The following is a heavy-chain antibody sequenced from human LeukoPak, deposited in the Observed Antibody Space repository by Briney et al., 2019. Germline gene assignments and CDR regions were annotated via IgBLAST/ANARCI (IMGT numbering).Heavy chain of an antibody. CDR1: GFTFTTYW. CDR3: AKDPLYYYGSGSYSY. V-gene: IGHV3-7*03. Sequence: GGSLRLSCAASGFTFTTYWMSWVRQAPGKGLEWVANINQDGSEKHYVDSVKGRFTISRDNAKNSLYLQMNSLRAEDTAVYYCAKDPLYYYGSGSYSYWGQGTLVTVSS. D-gene: IGHD3-10*01. CDR2: INQDGSEK. J-gene: IGHJ4*02.